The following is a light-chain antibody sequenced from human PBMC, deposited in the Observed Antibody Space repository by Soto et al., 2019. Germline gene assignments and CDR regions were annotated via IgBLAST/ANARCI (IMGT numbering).Light chain of an antibody. CDR3: QQSYRLHPKWT. CDR2: AAS. J-gene: IGKJ1*01. CDR1: QSISSW. V-gene: IGKV1-39*01. Sequence: DIQMTQSPSTLSASVVDIVTITCRASQSISSWLAWYQQKPGKAPKVPIHAASSLQSGVPSRFSGSGSGTEFTLTIRSLQTEDFATYYCQQSYRLHPKWTFGQGTKVDIK.